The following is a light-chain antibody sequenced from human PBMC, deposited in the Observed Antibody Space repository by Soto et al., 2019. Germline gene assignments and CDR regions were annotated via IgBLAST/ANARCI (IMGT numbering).Light chain of an antibody. V-gene: IGKV1-5*03. CDR3: QQRSNWPLIT. Sequence: DIQMAQSPSTLSASVGDRVTITCRASQSISSWLAWYQQKPGKAPKLLIYKASSLESGVPSRFSGSGSGTEFTLTISSLQPDDFAVYYCQQRSNWPLITFGQGTRLEIK. CDR2: KAS. J-gene: IGKJ5*01. CDR1: QSISSW.